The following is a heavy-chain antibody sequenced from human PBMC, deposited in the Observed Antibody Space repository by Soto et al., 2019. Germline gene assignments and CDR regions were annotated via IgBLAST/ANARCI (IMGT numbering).Heavy chain of an antibody. CDR2: IYSGTNT. J-gene: IGHJ6*02. D-gene: IGHD2-15*01. CDR3: ARGVGVDSAALMYYSVMDF. CDR1: GFSVTRNY. Sequence: EVQLVESGGALVQPGGSLRLSCEVSGFSVTRNYMSWVRQRPGKGLEWVSVIYSGTNTYYGDSVKGRFTISRDDSKNTLYLKMKPLRFEETAGYFCARGVGVDSAALMYYSVMDFWGQGTRSPSP. V-gene: IGHV3-66*01.